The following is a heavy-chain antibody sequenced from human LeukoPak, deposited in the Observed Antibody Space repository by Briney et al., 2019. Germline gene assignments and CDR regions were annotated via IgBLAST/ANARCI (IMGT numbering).Heavy chain of an antibody. CDR1: GFTFSSYA. J-gene: IGHJ4*02. CDR3: TTWGVYSSGPTRVWFDY. Sequence: GGSLRLSCAASGFTFSSYAMSRVRQAPGKGLEWVSAISGSGGSTYYADSVKGRFTISRDNSKNTLYLQMNSLRAEDTAVYYCTTWGVYSSGPTRVWFDYWGQGTLVTVSS. D-gene: IGHD6-19*01. V-gene: IGHV3-23*01. CDR2: ISGSGGST.